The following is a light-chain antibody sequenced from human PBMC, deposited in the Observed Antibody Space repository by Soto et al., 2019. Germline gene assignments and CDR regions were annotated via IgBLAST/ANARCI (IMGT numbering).Light chain of an antibody. V-gene: IGKV3D-20*02. J-gene: IGKJ4*02. CDR3: HQRSDWPPVT. Sequence: EIVLTQSPGTLSLSPGDRVTLSCRASQSVSSTYLAWNQQTPGQAPRLLIYGASSRATGIPDRFSGSGSGTDFTLTISSLEPEDFAVYYCHQRSDWPPVTFGGGTKVEIK. CDR2: GAS. CDR1: QSVSSTY.